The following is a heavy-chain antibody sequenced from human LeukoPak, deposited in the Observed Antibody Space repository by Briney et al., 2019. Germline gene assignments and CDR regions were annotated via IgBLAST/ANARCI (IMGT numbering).Heavy chain of an antibody. CDR1: GFTFSSYW. CDR3: ARAPAGGGNYYGMDV. V-gene: IGHV3-74*01. D-gene: IGHD3-16*01. J-gene: IGHJ6*04. Sequence: GGSLRLSCAASGFTFSSYWMHWVRQAPGKGLVWVSRINYDGSATLYADSVKGRFTVSRDSAQNTVYLQMNSLRVEDTAVYYCARAPAGGGNYYGMDVWGKGTTVTVSS. CDR2: INYDGSAT.